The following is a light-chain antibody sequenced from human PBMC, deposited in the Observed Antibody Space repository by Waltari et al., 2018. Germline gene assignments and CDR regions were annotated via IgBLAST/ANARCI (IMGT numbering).Light chain of an antibody. J-gene: IGLJ2*01. V-gene: IGLV1-47*01. Sequence: HLPGSARKLLIYMDDHRPSEVPVRFSDSWSRTSASLAISRLRSEDQANYYCAVWDDSLNGHIVFVGGTKLTVL. CDR3: AVWDDSLNGHIV. CDR2: MDD.